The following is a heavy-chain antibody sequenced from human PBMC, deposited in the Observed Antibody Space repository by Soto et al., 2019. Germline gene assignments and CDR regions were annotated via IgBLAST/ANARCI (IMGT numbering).Heavy chain of an antibody. CDR2: IKSKTDGGTT. Sequence: GGSLRLSCAASGFTFSNAWMSWVRQAPGKGLEWVGRIKSKTDGGTTDYAAPVKGRFTISRDDSKNTLYLQMNSLKTEDTAVYYCTTGIASHDYYYYYYMDVWGKGTTVTVSS. V-gene: IGHV3-15*01. CDR1: GFTFSNAW. D-gene: IGHD6-13*01. CDR3: TTGIASHDYYYYYYMDV. J-gene: IGHJ6*03.